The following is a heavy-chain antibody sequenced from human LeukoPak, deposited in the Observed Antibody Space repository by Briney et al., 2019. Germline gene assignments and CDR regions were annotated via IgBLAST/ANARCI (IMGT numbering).Heavy chain of an antibody. D-gene: IGHD3-16*01. Sequence: SQTLSLTCTVSGGSISSGGYYWSWIRQHPGKGLEWIGYIFYSGNTYYNPSLKSRVTISVDTSKNQFSLKLSSVTAADTAVYYCARVPAGESFDYWGQGTLVTVSS. V-gene: IGHV4-31*03. CDR2: IFYSGNT. CDR3: ARVPAGESFDY. CDR1: GGSISSGGYY. J-gene: IGHJ4*02.